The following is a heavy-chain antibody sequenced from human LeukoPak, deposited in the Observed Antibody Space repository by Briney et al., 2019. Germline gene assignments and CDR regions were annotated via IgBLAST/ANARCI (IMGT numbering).Heavy chain of an antibody. CDR1: GGSISSYY. CDR2: IYYSGST. V-gene: IGHV4-59*01. Sequence: PSETLSLTCTVSGGSISSYYWSWIRQPPGKGLEWIGYIYYSGSTNYNPSLKSRVTISVDTSKNQFSLKLSSVTAADTAVYYCARDHKAGYSSGWYYYYMAVWGQGTTVTVSS. D-gene: IGHD6-25*01. J-gene: IGHJ6*03. CDR3: ARDHKAGYSSGWYYYYMAV.